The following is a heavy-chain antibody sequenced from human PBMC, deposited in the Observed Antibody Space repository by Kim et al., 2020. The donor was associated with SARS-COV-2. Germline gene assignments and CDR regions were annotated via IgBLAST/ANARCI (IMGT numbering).Heavy chain of an antibody. CDR3: AKAISSWPDYFDY. CDR2: ISWNCGSI. D-gene: IGHD2-2*01. J-gene: IGHJ4*02. V-gene: IGHV3-9*01. CDR1: GFTFDDYA. Sequence: GGSLRLSCAASGFTFDDYAMHWVRQAPGKGLEWVSGISWNCGSIGYADSVKGRFTISRDNAKNSLYLQMNSLRVEDTALYYCAKAISSWPDYFDYWGQGT.